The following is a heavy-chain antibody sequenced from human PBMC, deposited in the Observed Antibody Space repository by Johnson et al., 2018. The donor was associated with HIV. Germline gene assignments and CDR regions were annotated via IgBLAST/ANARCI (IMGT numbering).Heavy chain of an antibody. CDR3: ALRGNAFDI. Sequence: LESGGGLVQPVGSLRLSCAASGFTFSTYAMSWVRQAPGKGLEWVSVISGSGGGTYYADSVKGRFTISRDNSKNTLYLQMNSLRAEDTALYYCALRGNAFDIWGQGTMVTVSS. V-gene: IGHV3-23*01. D-gene: IGHD3-9*01. J-gene: IGHJ3*02. CDR2: ISGSGGGT. CDR1: GFTFSTYA.